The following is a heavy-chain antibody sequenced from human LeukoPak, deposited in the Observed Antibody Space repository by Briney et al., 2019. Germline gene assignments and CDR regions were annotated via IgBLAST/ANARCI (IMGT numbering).Heavy chain of an antibody. CDR3: ARDRGSDGSDQLDP. CDR1: GGSINNYV. CDR2: IFSSGTT. Sequence: SETLSLTCTVSGGSINNYVLIWIRQPAGKRLEWIGRIFSSGTTNYNPSLKSRATISVDTSKNQFSLKLSSVTAADTAVYYCARDRGSDGSDQLDPWGQGTLVTVSS. D-gene: IGHD3-10*01. J-gene: IGHJ5*02. V-gene: IGHV4-4*07.